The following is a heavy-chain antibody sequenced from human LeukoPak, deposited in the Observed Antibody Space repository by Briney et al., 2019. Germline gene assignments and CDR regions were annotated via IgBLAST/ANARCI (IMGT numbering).Heavy chain of an antibody. CDR1: GYTFTGYY. D-gene: IGHD2-2*01. CDR3: ARGAPSYCSSTSCLAYYFDY. CDR2: INPNSGGT. Sequence: ASVKASCKASGYTFTGYYMHWVRQAPGQGLEWMGWINPNSGGTNYAQKFQGWVTMTRDTSISTAYMELSRLRSDDTAVYYCARGAPSYCSSTSCLAYYFDYWGQGTLVTVSS. V-gene: IGHV1-2*04. J-gene: IGHJ4*02.